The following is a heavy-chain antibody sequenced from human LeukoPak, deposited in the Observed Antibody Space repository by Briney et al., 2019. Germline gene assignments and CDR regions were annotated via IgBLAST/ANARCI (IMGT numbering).Heavy chain of an antibody. V-gene: IGHV1-69*13. CDR3: AREIEFDHMGANWSDP. CDR2: IIPIFGTA. CDR1: GGTFSSYA. D-gene: IGHD3-16*01. Sequence: GASVKVSCKASGGTFSSYAISWVRQAPGQGLEWMGGIIPIFGTANYAQKFQGRVTITADESTSTAYMELSSLRSEDTAVYYCAREIEFDHMGANWSDPWGQGTLVTVSS. J-gene: IGHJ5*02.